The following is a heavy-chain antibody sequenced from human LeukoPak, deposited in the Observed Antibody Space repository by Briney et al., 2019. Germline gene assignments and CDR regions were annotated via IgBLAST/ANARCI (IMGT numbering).Heavy chain of an antibody. J-gene: IGHJ4*02. CDR1: GFTFSSHA. V-gene: IGHV3-23*01. CDR3: ASSIFNGVYNCFHY. CDR2: ISDSGGLT. Sequence: GGSLRLSCAASGFTFSSHAMSWVRQVPGKGLEWVSSISDSGGLTYYADSVKGRFTISRDNSKNTLYLQMNSQRAEDTAVYYCASSIFNGVYNCFHYWGQGTLVTVSS. D-gene: IGHD5/OR15-5a*01.